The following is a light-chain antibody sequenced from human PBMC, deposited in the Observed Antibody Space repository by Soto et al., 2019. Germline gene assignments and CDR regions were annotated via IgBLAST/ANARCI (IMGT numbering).Light chain of an antibody. CDR2: GAS. CDR3: QRHDSWPLT. J-gene: IGKJ4*01. Sequence: EIVMTQSPATLSVAPGERATLSCRASQSIRNNLAWYQQKPGQAPRLLIFGASTRATGVPARFSGSGSGTVFTLTISILQSEDFAVYYRQRHDSWPLTFGGGTKVEIK. CDR1: QSIRNN. V-gene: IGKV3-15*01.